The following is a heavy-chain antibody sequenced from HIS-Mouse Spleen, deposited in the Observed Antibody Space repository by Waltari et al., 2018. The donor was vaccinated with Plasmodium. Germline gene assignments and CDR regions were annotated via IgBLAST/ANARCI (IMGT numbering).Heavy chain of an antibody. D-gene: IGHD6-6*01. CDR1: GFTFDDYA. CDR3: AKARGSSSAFDI. V-gene: IGHV3-9*01. Sequence: EVQLVESGGGLVQPGRSLRLSCAASGFTFDDYAMHWVRQAPGKGLEWVSGISWNRGSIGYADSVKGRFTISRDNAKNSLYLQMNSLRAEDTALYYCAKARGSSSAFDIWGQGTMVTVSS. J-gene: IGHJ3*02. CDR2: ISWNRGSI.